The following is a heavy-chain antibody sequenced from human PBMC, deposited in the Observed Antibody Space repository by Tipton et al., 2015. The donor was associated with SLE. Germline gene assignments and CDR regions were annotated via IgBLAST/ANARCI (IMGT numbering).Heavy chain of an antibody. V-gene: IGHV3-43D*04. CDR3: AKDTDYYGSSGYMDV. D-gene: IGHD3-22*01. CDR2: ISWDGGST. CDR1: GFTFDDYA. Sequence: SLRLSCAASGFTFDDYAMHWVRQAPGKGLEWVSLISWDGGSTYYADSVKGRFTISRDNSKNSLYLQMNSLRAEDTALYYCAKDTDYYGSSGYMDVWGKGTTVTVSS. J-gene: IGHJ6*03.